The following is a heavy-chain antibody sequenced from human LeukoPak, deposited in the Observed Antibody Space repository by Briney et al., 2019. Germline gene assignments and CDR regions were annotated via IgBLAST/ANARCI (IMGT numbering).Heavy chain of an antibody. CDR1: GGSISGYC. CDR2: IYTSGST. D-gene: IGHD3-22*01. J-gene: IGHJ2*01. V-gene: IGHV4-4*07. CDR3: ASDGGSGYYGSGYFDL. Sequence: SETLSLTCTVSGGSISGYCWSWIRQPAGKGLEWIGRIYTSGSTNYNPSLKSRVTMSVDTSKNQFSLKLSSVTAADTAVYYCASDGGSGYYGSGYFDLWGRGTLVTVSS.